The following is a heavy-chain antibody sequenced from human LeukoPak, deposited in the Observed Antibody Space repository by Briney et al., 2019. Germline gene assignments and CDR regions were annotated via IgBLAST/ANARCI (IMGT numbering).Heavy chain of an antibody. J-gene: IGHJ4*02. Sequence: SETLSLTCTVSGGSINDYYWGWIRQPPGKGLEWIGYVHYSGGTLYNPSLRSRVTISVDTSKNQFSLNLNSVTAADAAVYFCARYSSGGNYFDYWGQGVLVTVSS. CDR3: ARYSSGGNYFDY. CDR1: GGSINDYY. V-gene: IGHV4-59*01. D-gene: IGHD2-8*02. CDR2: VHYSGGT.